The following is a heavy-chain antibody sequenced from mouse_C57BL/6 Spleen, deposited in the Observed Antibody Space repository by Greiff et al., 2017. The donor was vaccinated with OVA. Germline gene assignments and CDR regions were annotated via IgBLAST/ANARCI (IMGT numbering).Heavy chain of an antibody. CDR3: ASAYYSKWDYARDY. V-gene: IGHV1-50*01. CDR1: GFTFTSYW. J-gene: IGHJ4*01. CDR2: LVPSASYP. D-gene: IGHD2-5*01. Sequence: VKLLQPGAELVKPGASLKLSCKASGFTFTSYWMQWVKQRPGQGLEWIGELVPSASYPNYNQKFKGKATLTVDTSSSTAYMQLSILTSAASAIYYCASAYYSKWDYARDYWGQGTSVTVSS.